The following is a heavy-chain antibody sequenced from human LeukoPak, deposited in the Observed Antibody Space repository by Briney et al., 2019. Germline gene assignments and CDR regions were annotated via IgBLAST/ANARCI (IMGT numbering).Heavy chain of an antibody. CDR2: ISGSSSTI. CDR3: ARDSSSSWYVDY. Sequence: GGSLRLSCAASGFTLSSYSMNWVRQAPGKGLEWVSYISGSSSTIYYADSVKGRFTISRDNAKNSLYLQMNSLRAEDTAVYYCARDSSSSWYVDYWGQGTLVTVSS. V-gene: IGHV3-48*04. CDR1: GFTLSSYS. J-gene: IGHJ4*02. D-gene: IGHD6-13*01.